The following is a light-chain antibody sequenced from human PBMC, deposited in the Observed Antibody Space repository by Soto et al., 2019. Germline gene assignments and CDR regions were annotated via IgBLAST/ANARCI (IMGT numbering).Light chain of an antibody. J-gene: IGKJ4*02. CDR3: QQSYSTLLS. Sequence: DIQMTQSPSSLSASVGDRVTITCRASQSISSYLNWYQQKPGKAPKLLIYAASSLQSGVPSRFSGSGSGTDLTLAISSLQPEDFATYYCQQSYSTLLSVGGGTKVEIK. V-gene: IGKV1-39*01. CDR1: QSISSY. CDR2: AAS.